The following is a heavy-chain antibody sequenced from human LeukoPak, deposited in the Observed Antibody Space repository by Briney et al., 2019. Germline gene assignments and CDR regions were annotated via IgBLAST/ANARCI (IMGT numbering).Heavy chain of an antibody. CDR3: ARGSTLGSCTSSSCHNWFDP. CDR1: GFTFDDYA. Sequence: SGGSLRLSCAASGFTFDDYAMHWVRQAPGKGLEWVSSISGSSNYIFYADSVKGRFTISRDNAKNSLYLQMNSLRAEDTAVYYCARGSTLGSCTSSSCHNWFDPWGQGTLVTVSS. V-gene: IGHV3-21*01. D-gene: IGHD2-2*01. J-gene: IGHJ5*02. CDR2: ISGSSNYI.